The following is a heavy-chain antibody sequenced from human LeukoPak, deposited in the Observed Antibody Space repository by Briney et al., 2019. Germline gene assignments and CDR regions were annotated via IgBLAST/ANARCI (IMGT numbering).Heavy chain of an antibody. Sequence: GGSLRLSCAASGFTFSSYWMSWVRQAPGKGLEWVANIKQDGSEKYYVDSVKGRFTISRDNAKNSLYLQMNSLRAEDTAVYYCAKTRPLDSSSWSHGDYWGQGTLVTVSS. V-gene: IGHV3-7*03. CDR3: AKTRPLDSSSWSHGDY. J-gene: IGHJ4*02. CDR2: IKQDGSEK. D-gene: IGHD6-13*01. CDR1: GFTFSSYW.